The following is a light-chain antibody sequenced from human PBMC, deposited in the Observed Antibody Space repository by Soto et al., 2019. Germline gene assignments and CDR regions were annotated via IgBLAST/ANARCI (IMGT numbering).Light chain of an antibody. CDR2: KAS. CDR1: QSISSW. CDR3: HQYSASHT. V-gene: IGKV1-5*03. Sequence: DLQMTQSPSTLSASVGDRIVITCRASQSISSWLAWYQQKPGKAPKLLIYKASSLEGGVPSRFSGTGSGTEFTLTITSLQPDDSATYFCHQYSASHTFGGGTKVEIK. J-gene: IGKJ4*01.